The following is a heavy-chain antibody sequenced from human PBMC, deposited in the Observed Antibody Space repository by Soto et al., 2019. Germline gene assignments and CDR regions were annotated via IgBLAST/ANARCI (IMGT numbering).Heavy chain of an antibody. CDR3: ARSVVVVAATRLNDY. D-gene: IGHD2-15*01. CDR2: IDPSDSYT. CDR1: GYSFTSYW. Sequence: PGESLKISCEGSGYSFTSYWISWVRQMPGKGLEWMGRIDPSDSYTNYSPSFQGHVTISADKSISTAYLQWSSLKASDTAMYYCARSVVVVAATRLNDYWGQGTLVTVSS. J-gene: IGHJ4*02. V-gene: IGHV5-10-1*01.